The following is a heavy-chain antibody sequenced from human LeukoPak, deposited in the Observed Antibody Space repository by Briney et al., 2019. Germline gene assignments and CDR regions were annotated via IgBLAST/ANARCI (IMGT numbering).Heavy chain of an antibody. CDR2: INTDGSST. D-gene: IGHD2-15*01. Sequence: GGSLRLSCAASGFTFSSYWVHWVRQTPGKGLEWVSRINTDGSSTSYADSVKGRFTISRDNAKNTLYLQMNSLRAEDTAVYYCAKTSVGGGRIIGSGYFDNWGQGTLVTVSS. J-gene: IGHJ4*02. V-gene: IGHV3-74*01. CDR3: AKTSVGGGRIIGSGYFDN. CDR1: GFTFSSYW.